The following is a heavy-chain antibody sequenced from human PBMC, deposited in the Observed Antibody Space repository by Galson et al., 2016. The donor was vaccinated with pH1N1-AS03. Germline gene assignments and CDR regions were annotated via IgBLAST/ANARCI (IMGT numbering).Heavy chain of an antibody. V-gene: IGHV4-34*01. CDR1: GGSFGGYY. Sequence: ETLSLTCAVYGGSFGGYYWNWIRQPPGKGLEWIGEINHSGSTNYNPSLKSRVTISVDSSKNQFSLKLSSVTAADTAVYYCAAYRPLRPGVLDVWGQGTTVTVSS. J-gene: IGHJ6*02. CDR2: INHSGST. CDR3: AAYRPLRPGVLDV. D-gene: IGHD3-16*02.